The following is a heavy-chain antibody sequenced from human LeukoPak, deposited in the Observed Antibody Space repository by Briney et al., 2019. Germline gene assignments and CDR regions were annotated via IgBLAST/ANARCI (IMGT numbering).Heavy chain of an antibody. Sequence: GGSLRLSCAASGFSFSNSWMSWVRQAPGKGLECVANIKPDGSEKYYVDSVRGRFTISRDNAKNSLYLQMNSLRAEDTAVYYCASGNYFDYWGQGTLVTVSS. CDR3: ASGNYFDY. CDR1: GFSFSNSW. V-gene: IGHV3-7*01. J-gene: IGHJ4*02. CDR2: IKPDGSEK.